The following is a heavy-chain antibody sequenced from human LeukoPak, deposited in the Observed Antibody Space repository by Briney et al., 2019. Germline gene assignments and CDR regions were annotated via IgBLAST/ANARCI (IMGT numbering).Heavy chain of an antibody. CDR1: GFTFSGSA. Sequence: GGSLRLSCATSGFTFSGSAIHWVRQASGKGLEWVGRIRSKANCYATTDAASVKGRFTISRDDSKNTAYLQMNSLKTEDTAVYYCTRPSYDSSVSGVVYWGQGTLVTVSS. J-gene: IGHJ4*02. V-gene: IGHV3-73*01. CDR3: TRPSYDSSVSGVVY. CDR2: IRSKANCYAT. D-gene: IGHD3-22*01.